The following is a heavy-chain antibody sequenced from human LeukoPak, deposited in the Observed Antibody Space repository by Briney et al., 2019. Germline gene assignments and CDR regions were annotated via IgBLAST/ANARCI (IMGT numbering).Heavy chain of an antibody. CDR2: INHSGST. J-gene: IGHJ5*02. CDR1: GGSFSGYY. Sequence: PSETLSLTCAVYGGSFSGYYWSWIRQPPGKGLEWTGEINHSGSTNYNPSLKSRVTISVDTSKNQFSLKLSSVTAADTAVYYCAGGTRVGANLHTAWGQGTLVTVSS. CDR3: AGGTRVGANLHTA. V-gene: IGHV4-34*01. D-gene: IGHD2-15*01.